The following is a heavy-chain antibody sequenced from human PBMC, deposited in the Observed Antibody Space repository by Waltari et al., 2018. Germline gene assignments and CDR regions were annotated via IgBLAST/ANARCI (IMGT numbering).Heavy chain of an antibody. CDR3: ARESAYGNYHFDY. D-gene: IGHD4-17*01. Sequence: QVQLQESGPGLVKPSETLSLTCGVSGGSIRSSNWWSWIRQPPGKGLEWIGNIGGSSGSTYYNPSLKSRVTISKDTSKNQFSLKLTSVTAADTAVYYCARESAYGNYHFDYWGQGVLVTVSS. V-gene: IGHV4-4*02. CDR1: GGSIRSSNW. CDR2: IGGSSGST. J-gene: IGHJ4*02.